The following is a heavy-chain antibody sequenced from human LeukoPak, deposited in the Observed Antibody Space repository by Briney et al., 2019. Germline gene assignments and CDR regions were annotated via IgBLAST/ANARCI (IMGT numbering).Heavy chain of an antibody. V-gene: IGHV3-21*01. CDR3: ARVAVACTIY. J-gene: IGHJ4*02. CDR1: GFTFSSYS. CDR2: ISGSSSYI. D-gene: IGHD6-19*01. Sequence: GGSLRLSCVASGFTFSSYSMNWVRPAPGKGLEWVSSISGSSSYIYYADSVKGRYTISRDNAKNSLYQQMNSLRAEETAVYYCARVAVACTIYWGQGTLDTVSS.